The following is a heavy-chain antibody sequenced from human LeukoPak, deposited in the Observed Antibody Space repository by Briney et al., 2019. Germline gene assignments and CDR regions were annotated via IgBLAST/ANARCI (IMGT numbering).Heavy chain of an antibody. J-gene: IGHJ6*03. Sequence: GRSLRLSCAASGFTFDDHGMHWVRQLPGKGLQWVSGISWSSGIIGYADSVKGRFTVSRDNARNSLYLQMNSLSVEDTAVYYCAKAPPSSSWYYYYYYMDVWGKGTTVTVSS. CDR1: GFTFDDHG. D-gene: IGHD6-13*01. CDR2: ISWSSGII. CDR3: AKAPPSSSWYYYYYYMDV. V-gene: IGHV3-9*01.